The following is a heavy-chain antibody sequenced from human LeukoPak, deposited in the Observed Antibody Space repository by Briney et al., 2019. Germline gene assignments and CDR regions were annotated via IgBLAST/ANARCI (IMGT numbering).Heavy chain of an antibody. D-gene: IGHD3-9*01. V-gene: IGHV1-18*01. CDR2: ISAYNGNT. CDR1: GYTFTSYG. CDR3: ARDLNTYYDILTGYSASGYFQH. J-gene: IGHJ1*01. Sequence: ASVKVSCKASGYTFTSYGISWVRQAPGQGLEWMGWISAYNGNTNYAQKLQGRVTMTTDTSTSTAYMELRSLRSDDTAVYYCARDLNTYYDILTGYSASGYFQHWGQGTLVTVSS.